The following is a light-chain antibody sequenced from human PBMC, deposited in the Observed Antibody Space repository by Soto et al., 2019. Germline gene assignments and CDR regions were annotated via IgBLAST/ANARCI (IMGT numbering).Light chain of an antibody. Sequence: DIVMTQSPDSLAVSLGERATINCKSSQRVLYSSNNKNYLAWYQQKPGQPPKLLIYWASTRESGVPDRFSGSGSGTDFTLTIGSLQAEDVAVYYCQQYYSTPLYTFGQGTKLEIK. CDR2: WAS. J-gene: IGKJ2*01. CDR1: QRVLYSSNNKNY. CDR3: QQYYSTPLYT. V-gene: IGKV4-1*01.